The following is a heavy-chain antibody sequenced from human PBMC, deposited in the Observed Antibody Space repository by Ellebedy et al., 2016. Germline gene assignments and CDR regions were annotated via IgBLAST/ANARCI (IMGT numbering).Heavy chain of an antibody. CDR1: DGSISSSTYY. CDR2: VYYSGST. V-gene: IGHV4-39*01. CDR3: ARGLGGPSWFDP. J-gene: IGHJ5*02. Sequence: SETLSLXXTISDGSISSSTYYWGWIRQPPGKGLEWIGNVYYSGSTYYNTSLKSRVTISVDTSKNQFSLRLSSVTAADTAVYYCARGLGGPSWFDPWGQGTLVTVFS. D-gene: IGHD3-16*01.